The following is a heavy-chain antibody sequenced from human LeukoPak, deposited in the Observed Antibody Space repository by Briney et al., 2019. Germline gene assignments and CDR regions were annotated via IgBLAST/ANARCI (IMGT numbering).Heavy chain of an antibody. D-gene: IGHD3-16*01. CDR3: ARDLFLGTPDFFDY. Sequence: PGTSLRLSCAASGFIFSSYPMHWLRQAPGRGLERVGVISFDGRIKDYADSVKGRFTISRDDSKNTLYVHMNSLRSDDTAVYFCARDLFLGTPDFFDYWGQGTLVTVSS. J-gene: IGHJ4*02. V-gene: IGHV3-30*04. CDR1: GFIFSSYP. CDR2: ISFDGRIK.